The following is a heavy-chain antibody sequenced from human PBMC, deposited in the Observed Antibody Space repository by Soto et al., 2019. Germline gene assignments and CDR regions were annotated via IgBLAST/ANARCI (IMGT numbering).Heavy chain of an antibody. D-gene: IGHD3-22*01. Sequence: SETLSLTCTVSGGSITTYYWSWIRQPPGKGLEWIGYIYYSGSTYYNPSLKSRVTISVDTSKNQFSLKLSSVTAADTAVYYCARGGCDSSGYYYVAYWGQGTLVTVSS. CDR2: IYYSGST. CDR3: ARGGCDSSGYYYVAY. J-gene: IGHJ4*02. CDR1: GGSITTYY. V-gene: IGHV4-30-4*01.